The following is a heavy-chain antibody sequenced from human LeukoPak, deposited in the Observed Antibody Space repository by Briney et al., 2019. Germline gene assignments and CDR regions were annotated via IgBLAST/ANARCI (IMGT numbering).Heavy chain of an antibody. CDR2: INHSGST. D-gene: IGHD3-22*01. V-gene: IGHV4-34*01. CDR3: ARAHYYDSSGYYYLDYYYGMDV. Sequence: SETLSLTCAVYGGSFSGYYWSWIRQPPGKGLEWIGEINHSGSTNYNPSLKSRVTISVDTSKNQFSLKLSSVAAADTAVYYCARAHYYDSSGYYYLDYYYGMDVWGQGTTVTVSS. J-gene: IGHJ6*02. CDR1: GGSFSGYY.